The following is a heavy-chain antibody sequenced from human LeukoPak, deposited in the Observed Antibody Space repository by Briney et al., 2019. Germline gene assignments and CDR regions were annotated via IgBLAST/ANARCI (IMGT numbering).Heavy chain of an antibody. CDR3: ARGQDGDSSSSSSFDY. D-gene: IGHD6-6*01. V-gene: IGHV4-30-2*01. J-gene: IGHJ4*02. Sequence: PSQTLSLTCTVSGGSISSGGYYWSWIRQPPGKGLEWIGEINHSGSTNYNPSLKSRVTISVDTSKNQFSLKLSSVTAADTAVYYCARGQDGDSSSSSSFDYWGQGTLVTVSS. CDR1: GGSISSGGYY. CDR2: INHSGST.